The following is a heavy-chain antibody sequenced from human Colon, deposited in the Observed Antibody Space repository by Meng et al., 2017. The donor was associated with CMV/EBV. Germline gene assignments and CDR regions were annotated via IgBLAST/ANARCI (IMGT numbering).Heavy chain of an antibody. J-gene: IGHJ4*02. Sequence: ECGGGVRMPVWSLILSCAGSGFSFSNFWIHLVLRCPGKVLLWISRLYSGETLRSYAYSVKGRFTISRDNAKNTLYLQMNSLTVEDTGMYYCAVGEMLTYWGRGTLVTVPS. CDR2: LYSGETLR. V-gene: IGHV3-74*01. CDR1: GFSFSNFW. CDR3: AVGEMLTY. D-gene: IGHD2-8*01.